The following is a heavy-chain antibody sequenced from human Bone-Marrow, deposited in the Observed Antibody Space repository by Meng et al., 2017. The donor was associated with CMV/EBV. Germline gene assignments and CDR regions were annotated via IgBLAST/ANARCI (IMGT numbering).Heavy chain of an antibody. CDR3: ARGMEWELSY. D-gene: IGHD1-26*01. Sequence: SCKASGYTFSSYAMHWVRQAPGKGLEWVAVISYDGSNKYYADSVKGRFTISRDNSKNTLYLQMNSLRAEDTAVYYCARGMEWELSYWGQGTLVTVSS. CDR2: ISYDGSNK. J-gene: IGHJ4*02. CDR1: GYTFSSYA. V-gene: IGHV3-30*04.